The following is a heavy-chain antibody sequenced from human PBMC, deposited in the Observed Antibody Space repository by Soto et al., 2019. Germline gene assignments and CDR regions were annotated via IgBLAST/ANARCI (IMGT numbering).Heavy chain of an antibody. V-gene: IGHV1-18*01. J-gene: IGHJ6*02. Sequence: QVQLVQSGAEVKKPGASVKVSCKASGYTFTSYFITWVRQAPGQGLEWMGWISAYNGNTNYAQMLQGRVTMTTDTSTATAYMEMTSLRSHDTAVYYCARHNYYSGMDVWGQGTTVTVSS. CDR3: ARHNYYSGMDV. CDR1: GYTFTSYF. CDR2: ISAYNGNT.